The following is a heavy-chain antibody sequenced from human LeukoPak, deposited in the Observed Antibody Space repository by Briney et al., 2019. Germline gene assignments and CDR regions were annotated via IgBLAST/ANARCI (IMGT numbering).Heavy chain of an antibody. CDR3: ARQGSAYYFDF. CDR1: GASISSGSNY. Sequence: SETLSLTCSVSGASISSGSNYWGWIRQPPGKELQWIASVYYSGRTNYSPSLKSRVTISVDTSEKQFSLQLNSVTAADTAVYYCARQGSAYYFDFWGQGLLVTVSS. J-gene: IGHJ4*02. CDR2: VYYSGRT. D-gene: IGHD2-15*01. V-gene: IGHV4-39*01.